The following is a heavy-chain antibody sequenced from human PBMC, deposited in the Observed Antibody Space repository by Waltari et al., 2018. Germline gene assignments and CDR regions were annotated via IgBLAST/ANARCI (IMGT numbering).Heavy chain of an antibody. V-gene: IGHV3-30*01. CDR2: ISYDGVDK. CDR1: GFIFRDYA. Sequence: QVHLVESGGGVVQPGKSLRLSCVASGFIFRDYAMHWVRQTPGKGRQWVDLISYDGVDKWYADSLKGRFTISRDNSKSTLYLQIDSLRSEDTAVYYCARDYNSLVDYWGQGILVTVSS. J-gene: IGHJ4*02. D-gene: IGHD1-1*01. CDR3: ARDYNSLVDY.